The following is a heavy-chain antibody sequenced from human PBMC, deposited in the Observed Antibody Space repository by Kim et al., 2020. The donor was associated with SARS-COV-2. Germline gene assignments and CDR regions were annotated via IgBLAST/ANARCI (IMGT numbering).Heavy chain of an antibody. D-gene: IGHD2-15*01. CDR1: GFTSSSYG. J-gene: IGHJ6*02. V-gene: IGHV3-33*01. CDR2: IWYDGSNK. CDR3: ARDGVVVAATRYYYYYGMDV. Sequence: GGSLRLSCAASGFTSSSYGMHWVRQAPGKGLEWVAVIWYDGSNKYYADSVKGRFTISRDNSKNTLYLQMNSLRAEDTAVYYCARDGVVVAATRYYYYYGMDVWGQGTTVTVSS.